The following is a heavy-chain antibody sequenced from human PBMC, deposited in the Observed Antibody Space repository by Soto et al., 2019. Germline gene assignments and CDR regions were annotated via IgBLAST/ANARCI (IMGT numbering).Heavy chain of an antibody. CDR1: GFTFSNDA. V-gene: IGHV3-23*01. J-gene: IGHJ4*02. D-gene: IGHD1-1*01. CDR3: AKFGMATTKRSPPYYIDY. Sequence: PGGSLRLSXAASGFTFSNDAMTWVRQAPGKGLECVSSISGSGGGTYYADSVKGRFTFSRDNSKNTLYLQMNSLRAEDTAVYYCAKFGMATTKRSPPYYIDYWGQGALVTVSS. CDR2: ISGSGGGT.